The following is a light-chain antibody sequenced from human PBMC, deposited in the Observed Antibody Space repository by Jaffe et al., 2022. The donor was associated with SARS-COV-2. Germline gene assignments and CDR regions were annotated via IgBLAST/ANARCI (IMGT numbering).Light chain of an antibody. J-gene: IGKJ1*01. Sequence: EIVLTQSPGTLSLSPGERATLSCRASQSVSSSYLAWYQQKPGQAPRLLIHGASVRATGIPDRFSGSGSGTDFTLTISRLEPEDFAVYYCHQYGSSPQTFGQGTKLEIK. CDR2: GAS. V-gene: IGKV3-20*01. CDR1: QSVSSSY. CDR3: HQYGSSPQT.